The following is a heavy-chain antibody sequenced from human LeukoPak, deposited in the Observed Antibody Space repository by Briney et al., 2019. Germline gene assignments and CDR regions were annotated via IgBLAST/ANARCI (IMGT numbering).Heavy chain of an antibody. CDR3: TTGIRGD. CDR2: IASKTDGGTT. Sequence: PGGSLRLSCAASGFIVSSNYMNWVRQAPGKGLEWVGRIASKTDGGTTDYAAPVKGRFTISRDDSKNTLFLQMNSLKTEDTAVYYCTTGIRGDCGQGTLVTVSS. V-gene: IGHV3-15*04. J-gene: IGHJ4*02. CDR1: GFIVSSNY.